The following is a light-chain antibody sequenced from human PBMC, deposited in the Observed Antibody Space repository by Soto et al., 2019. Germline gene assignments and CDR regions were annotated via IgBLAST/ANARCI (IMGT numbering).Light chain of an antibody. CDR1: QRISSN. CDR2: GAS. CDR3: QHYTDSLRT. V-gene: IGKV3-15*01. Sequence: EIVMTQAPATLSVSPGERATLSCRASQRISSNLAWYQHKPGQAPRLLMYGASTRATGIAARFSGSGSGTEFTLTISSLQSEDFEAYSCQHYTDSLRTFGPVTNV. J-gene: IGKJ1*01.